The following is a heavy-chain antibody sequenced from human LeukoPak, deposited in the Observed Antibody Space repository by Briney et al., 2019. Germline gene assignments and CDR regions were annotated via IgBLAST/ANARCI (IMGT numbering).Heavy chain of an antibody. V-gene: IGHV4-31*03. CDR2: IYYSGST. CDR1: GGSISSGGYY. D-gene: IGHD3-9*01. Sequence: SQTLSLTCTVSGGSISSGGYYWSWIRQHPGKGLEWIGYIYYSGSTYYNPSLKSRVTISVDTSKNQFSLKLSSVTAADTAVYYCARGSNYDILTGYYIGGAIFDYRGQGTLVTVSS. J-gene: IGHJ4*02. CDR3: ARGSNYDILTGYYIGGAIFDY.